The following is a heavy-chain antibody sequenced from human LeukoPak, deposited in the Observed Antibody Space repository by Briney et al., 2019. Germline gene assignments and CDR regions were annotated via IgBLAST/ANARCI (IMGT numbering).Heavy chain of an antibody. J-gene: IGHJ3*02. Sequence: GGSLRLSCAASGFTFSSYSMNWVRQAPGKGLEWVSYISSSSSTIYYADSVKGPFTISRDKAKNSLYLQMNSLRAEDTAVYCCARSLSRSWSHAFDIWGQGTMVTVSS. V-gene: IGHV3-48*01. D-gene: IGHD6-13*01. CDR2: ISSSSSTI. CDR1: GFTFSSYS. CDR3: ARSLSRSWSHAFDI.